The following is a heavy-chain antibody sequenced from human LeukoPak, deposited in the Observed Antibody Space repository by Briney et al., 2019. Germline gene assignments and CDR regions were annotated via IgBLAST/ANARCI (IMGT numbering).Heavy chain of an antibody. J-gene: IGHJ5*02. Sequence: GASVKVSCKASGGTFSSYAISWVRQAPGQGLEWMGGIIPIFGTANYAQKFQGRVTITADESTSTAYMELSSLRSEDTAVYYCARPHPRITIFGVVNYWFDPWGQGTLVTVSS. CDR2: IIPIFGTA. V-gene: IGHV1-69*13. D-gene: IGHD3-3*01. CDR1: GGTFSSYA. CDR3: ARPHPRITIFGVVNYWFDP.